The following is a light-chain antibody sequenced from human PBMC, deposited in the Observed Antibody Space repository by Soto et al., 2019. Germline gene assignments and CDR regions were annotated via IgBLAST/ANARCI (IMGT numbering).Light chain of an antibody. V-gene: IGKV1-5*03. CDR1: QSISNW. CDR3: QQYYSYRA. J-gene: IGKJ1*01. Sequence: DIQMTQSPSTLSASVGDRVTITCRASQSISNWLAWHQQKPGKAPKLLIYKASSLESGVPSRFSGSGSGTEFTLNIRSLQPDYFATYYCQQYYSYRAFGQGTKVEIK. CDR2: KAS.